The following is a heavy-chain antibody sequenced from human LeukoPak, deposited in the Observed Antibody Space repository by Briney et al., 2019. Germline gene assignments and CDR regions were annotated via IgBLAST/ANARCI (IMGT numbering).Heavy chain of an antibody. V-gene: IGHV3-23*01. CDR3: AKVAGDAYNFDAFDI. D-gene: IGHD5-24*01. CDR1: GFTFSSYV. Sequence: GGSLRLSCAASGFTFSSYVMSWVRQAPGRGLEWVSAISGRGSSTYYADSVKGRFTISRDNSKNTLYLQMNSLRAEDTAVYYCAKVAGDAYNFDAFDIWGQGTMVTVSS. J-gene: IGHJ3*02. CDR2: ISGRGSST.